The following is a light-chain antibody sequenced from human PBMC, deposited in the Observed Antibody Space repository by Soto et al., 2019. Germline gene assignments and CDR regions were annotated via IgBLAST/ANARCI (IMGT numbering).Light chain of an antibody. V-gene: IGKV1-39*01. CDR1: QSIDIY. CDR2: KSS. CDR3: QLSHSPPFT. J-gene: IGKJ3*01. Sequence: DIQMTQSPSSLSASVGDRVSITCRASQSIDIYVNWYQQKPGKAPKALIYKSSSLQSGVPSRFSGSGSGTDFTLTISSLQPEDSASYYCQLSHSPPFTLGPGTKVDIK.